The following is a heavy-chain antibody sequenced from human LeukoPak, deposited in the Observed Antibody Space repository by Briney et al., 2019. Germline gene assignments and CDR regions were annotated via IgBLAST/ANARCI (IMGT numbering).Heavy chain of an antibody. CDR3: ARDGSGGSSPFDY. D-gene: IGHD1-26*01. J-gene: IGHJ4*02. Sequence: GGSLRLSCAASGFTFSSYAMSWVRQAPGKGLEWVSVIYSGGSTYYADSVKGRFTISRDNSKNTLYLQMNSLRAEDTAVYYCARDGSGGSSPFDYWGQGTLVTVSS. CDR2: IYSGGST. V-gene: IGHV3-53*01. CDR1: GFTFSSYA.